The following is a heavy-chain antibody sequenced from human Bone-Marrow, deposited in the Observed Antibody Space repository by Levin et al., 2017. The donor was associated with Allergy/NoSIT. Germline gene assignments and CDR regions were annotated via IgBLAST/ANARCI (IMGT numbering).Heavy chain of an antibody. CDR1: GYTFTSYW. V-gene: IGHV5-51*01. CDR3: ARRIGSSWSTFDF. CDR2: IYPGDSDT. D-gene: IGHD6-13*01. J-gene: IGHJ4*02. Sequence: KVSCRSSGYTFTSYWIAWVRQMPGKGLEWLGIIYPGDSDTRYNPSFQGQVTISADKSISTAYVQWSSLKASDSAIYYCARRIGSSWSTFDFWGQGTLITVSS.